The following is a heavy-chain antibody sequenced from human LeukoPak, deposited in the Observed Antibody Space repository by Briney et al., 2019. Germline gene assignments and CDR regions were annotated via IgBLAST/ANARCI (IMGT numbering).Heavy chain of an antibody. CDR3: AREQSGTRGWYTVDY. Sequence: GGSLRLSCAASGFTSSSYWMSWVRQAPGKGMEWVSAIRGNSERTYYAGSVRGRFTISRDNSKDTSYLQISSLRVEDTAVYYCAREQSGTRGWYTVDYWGQGTLVAVSS. D-gene: IGHD6-19*01. J-gene: IGHJ4*02. CDR1: GFTSSSYW. CDR2: IRGNSERT. V-gene: IGHV3-23*01.